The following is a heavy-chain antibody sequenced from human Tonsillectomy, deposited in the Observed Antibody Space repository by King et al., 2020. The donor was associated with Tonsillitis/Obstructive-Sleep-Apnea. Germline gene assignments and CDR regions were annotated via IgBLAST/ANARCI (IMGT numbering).Heavy chain of an antibody. J-gene: IGHJ4*02. V-gene: IGHV3-15*01. CDR2: IKSKTEGGTK. CDR1: GFTSSNAW. Sequence: VQLVESGGGLVKPGGSLSLSCAASGFTSSNAWMTWVRQAPGRGLEWVGRIKSKTEGGTKDYAAPRKGRFTISRDDSKNTLYLQMNSRKTEDTAVYYCPTPRDYWGQGTLVTVSS. CDR3: PTPRDY.